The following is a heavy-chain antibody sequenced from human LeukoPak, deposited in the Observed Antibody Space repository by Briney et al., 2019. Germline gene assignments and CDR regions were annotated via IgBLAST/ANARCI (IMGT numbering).Heavy chain of an antibody. CDR1: GFTFSSYA. D-gene: IGHD2/OR15-2a*01. V-gene: IGHV3-23*01. CDR3: ARVIEGRHCDY. J-gene: IGHJ4*02. CDR2: ISGSGGTT. Sequence: GGSLRLSCAASGFTFSSYAMSWVRQAPGKGLEWVSGISGSGGTTYYADSVKGRFTISRDNSKNTMFLQMDSLRGEDTGIYYCARVIEGRHCDYWGQGTLVTVSS.